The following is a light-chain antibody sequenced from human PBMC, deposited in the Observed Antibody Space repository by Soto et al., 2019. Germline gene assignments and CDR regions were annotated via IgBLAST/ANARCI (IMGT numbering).Light chain of an antibody. Sequence: DIQMTQSPSSVSASVGDRVTITCRAGQIVSNRLGWYQQKPGRAPKLLIYSVSSLFSGVPSRYSASGSGTDFTLTISSLQPEDFATYYCQQAYSLPRTFGGGTKVEIK. J-gene: IGKJ4*01. CDR2: SVS. V-gene: IGKV1-12*01. CDR1: QIVSNR. CDR3: QQAYSLPRT.